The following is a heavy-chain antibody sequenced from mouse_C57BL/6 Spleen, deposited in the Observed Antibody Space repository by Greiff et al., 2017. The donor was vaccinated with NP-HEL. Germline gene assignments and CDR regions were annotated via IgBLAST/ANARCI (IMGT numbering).Heavy chain of an antibody. CDR2: IDPETGGT. D-gene: IGHD1-1*01. CDR1: GYTFTDYE. V-gene: IGHV1-15*01. Sequence: QVQLQQSGAELVRPGASVTLSCKASGYTFTDYEMHWVKQTPVHGLEWIGAIDPETGGTAYNQKFKGKAILTADKSSSTAYMELRSLTSEDSAVYYCTRGEGLRYPFAYWGQGTLVTVSA. J-gene: IGHJ3*01. CDR3: TRGEGLRYPFAY.